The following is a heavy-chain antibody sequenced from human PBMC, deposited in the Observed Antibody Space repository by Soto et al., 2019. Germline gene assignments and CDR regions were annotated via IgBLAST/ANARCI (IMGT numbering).Heavy chain of an antibody. D-gene: IGHD2-15*01. J-gene: IGHJ4*02. V-gene: IGHV1-69*13. Sequence: GAPVKVSCKASGGTFSSYAISWVRQAPGQGLEWMGGIIPIFGTANYAQKFQGRVTITADESTSTAYMELSSLRSEDTAVYYCATRYCSGGSCYSGYFDYWGQGTMVIVSA. CDR2: IIPIFGTA. CDR3: ATRYCSGGSCYSGYFDY. CDR1: GGTFSSYA.